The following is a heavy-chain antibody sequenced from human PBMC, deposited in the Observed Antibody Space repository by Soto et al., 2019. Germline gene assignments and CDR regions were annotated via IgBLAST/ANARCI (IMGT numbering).Heavy chain of an antibody. CDR2: ISTSGRT. Sequence: QVQLQESGPGLVKPSQTLSLTCTVSGGSVRRGNYYWSWIRQFPGKGLEWIGYISTSGRTHYNPSLMRRITILVDTSKNQFFLELRSVTAADTALYYCARADYATGSYYPDYWGQGTLVTVSS. CDR3: ARADYATGSYYPDY. D-gene: IGHD3-10*01. J-gene: IGHJ4*02. V-gene: IGHV4-31*03. CDR1: GGSVRRGNYY.